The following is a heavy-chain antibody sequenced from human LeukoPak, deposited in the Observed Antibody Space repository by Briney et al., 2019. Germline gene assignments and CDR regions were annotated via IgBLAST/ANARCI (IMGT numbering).Heavy chain of an antibody. Sequence: PSETLSLTCTVSGGSISSYYWSWIRQPPGKGLEWIGYIYYSGSTNYNPSLKSRVTISVDTSKNQFSLKLSSVTAADTAVYYCAREGVGAYYGSGSYSYYYYYMDVWGKGTTVTISS. V-gene: IGHV4-59*01. CDR3: AREGVGAYYGSGSYSYYYYYMDV. CDR1: GGSISSYY. J-gene: IGHJ6*03. D-gene: IGHD3-10*01. CDR2: IYYSGST.